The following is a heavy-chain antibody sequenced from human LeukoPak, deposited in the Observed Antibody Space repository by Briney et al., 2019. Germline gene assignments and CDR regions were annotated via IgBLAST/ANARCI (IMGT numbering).Heavy chain of an antibody. J-gene: IGHJ4*02. D-gene: IGHD6-13*01. CDR1: GDSISGYY. Sequence: SETLSLTCTVSGDSISGYYWSWIRQPAGKGLEWIGRVYTSGSTNYNPSLRSRVTMSVDTSKNQFSLKLRSVTAADTAVYYCARLRQQLPTDWGQGTLVTVSS. CDR2: VYTSGST. CDR3: ARLRQQLPTD. V-gene: IGHV4-4*07.